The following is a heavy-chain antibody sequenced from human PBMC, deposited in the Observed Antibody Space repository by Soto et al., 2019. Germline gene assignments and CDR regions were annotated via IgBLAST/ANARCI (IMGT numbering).Heavy chain of an antibody. V-gene: IGHV1-46*01. CDR2: INPSGGST. CDR1: GYTFTSYY. J-gene: IGHJ5*02. Sequence: QVQLVQSGAEVKKPGASVKVSCKASGYTFTSYYMHWVRQAPGQGLEWMGIINPSGGSTSYAQKFQGRVTMTRDTSTSTVYMELSSLRSEDTAVYYCARDNRDYDFWSGYTGQVYWFDPWGQGTLVTVSS. D-gene: IGHD3-3*01. CDR3: ARDNRDYDFWSGYTGQVYWFDP.